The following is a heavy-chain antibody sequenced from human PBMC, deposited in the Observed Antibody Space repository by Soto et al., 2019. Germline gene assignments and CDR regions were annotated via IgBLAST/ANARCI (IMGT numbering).Heavy chain of an antibody. CDR3: VRDLEYSSSSLYYYYGMDV. CDR2: IIPIFGTA. D-gene: IGHD6-6*01. J-gene: IGHJ6*02. V-gene: IGHV1-69*01. CDR1: GGTFSSYA. Sequence: QVQLVQSGAEVKKPGSSVKVSCKASGGTFSSYAISWVRQAPGQGLEWMGGIIPIFGTANYAQKFQGRVTITADESTSTAYMELSSLRSEDTAVYYCVRDLEYSSSSLYYYYGMDVWGQGTTVTVSS.